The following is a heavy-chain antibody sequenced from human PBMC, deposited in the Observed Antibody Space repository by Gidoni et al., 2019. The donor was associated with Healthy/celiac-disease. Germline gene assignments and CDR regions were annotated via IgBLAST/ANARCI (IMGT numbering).Heavy chain of an antibody. Sequence: EVQLVESGGGLVKPGGSLRLSCAASGFTFSNAWMSWVRQAPGKGLEWVGRIKSKTDGGTTDYAAPVKGRFTISRDDSKNTLYLQMNSLKTEDTGVYYCTTDVYCSGGSCYWDYYYYMDVWGKGTTVTVSS. CDR3: TTDVYCSGGSCYWDYYYYMDV. CDR1: GFTFSNAW. D-gene: IGHD2-15*01. V-gene: IGHV3-15*01. J-gene: IGHJ6*03. CDR2: IKSKTDGGTT.